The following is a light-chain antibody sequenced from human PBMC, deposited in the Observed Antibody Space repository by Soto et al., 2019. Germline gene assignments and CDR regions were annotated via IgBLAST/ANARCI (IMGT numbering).Light chain of an antibody. J-gene: IGLJ2*01. CDR1: SSDADGYKY. CDR3: SSYTERSTVV. V-gene: IGLV2-14*01. CDR2: EVS. Sequence: QSALTQPASVSGSPGQSITISCTGSSSDADGYKYVSWYQHHPGKAPKLLIYEVSNRPSGVSTRFSGSKSGNTASLTISGLQAEDEADYYCSSYTERSTVVFGGGTKVTVL.